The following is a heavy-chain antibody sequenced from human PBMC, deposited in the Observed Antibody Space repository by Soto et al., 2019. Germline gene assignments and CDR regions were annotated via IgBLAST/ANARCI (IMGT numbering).Heavy chain of an antibody. V-gene: IGHV3-23*01. Sequence: GGSLRLSCAASGFTFSSYAMSWVRQAPGTGLEWVSAISGSGGSTYYADSVKGRFTISRDNSKNTLYLQMNSLRAEDTAVYYCANLNSNPLSDYWGQGTLVTVSS. CDR1: GFTFSSYA. CDR3: ANLNSNPLSDY. D-gene: IGHD6-13*01. J-gene: IGHJ4*02. CDR2: ISGSGGST.